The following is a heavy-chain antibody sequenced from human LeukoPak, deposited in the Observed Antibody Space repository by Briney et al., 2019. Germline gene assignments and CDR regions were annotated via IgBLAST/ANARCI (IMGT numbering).Heavy chain of an antibody. J-gene: IGHJ4*02. CDR1: GFSFSNSA. Sequence: GGSLRLSCAASGFSFSNSAMHWVRQAPGKGLEWVSVIQSGGGTYYADSVKGRFTTSRDSSKNTLYLQMNSLRAEDTAVYYCEGFYFDNTGLAFDFWSQGTLVTVSS. CDR3: EGFYFDNTGLAFDF. V-gene: IGHV3-66*01. D-gene: IGHD3-22*01. CDR2: IQSGGGT.